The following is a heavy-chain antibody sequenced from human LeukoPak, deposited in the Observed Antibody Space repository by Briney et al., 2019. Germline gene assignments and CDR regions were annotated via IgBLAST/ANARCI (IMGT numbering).Heavy chain of an antibody. CDR3: ARAAGYSSGWYSRYYFDY. CDR2: ISSSSSYI. CDR1: GFTFSSYS. V-gene: IGHV3-21*01. Sequence: GGSLRLSCAASGFTFSSYSMNWVRQAPGKGLEWVSSISSSSSYIYYADSVKGRFTISRDNAKNPLYLQMNSLRAEDTAVYYCARAAGYSSGWYSRYYFDYWGQGTLVTVSS. J-gene: IGHJ4*02. D-gene: IGHD6-19*01.